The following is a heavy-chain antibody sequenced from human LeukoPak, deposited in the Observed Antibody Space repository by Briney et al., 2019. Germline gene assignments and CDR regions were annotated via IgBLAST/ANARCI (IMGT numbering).Heavy chain of an antibody. CDR3: ARAYLRNFDY. V-gene: IGHV4-31*03. D-gene: IGHD4-17*01. J-gene: IGHJ4*02. Sequence: SETLSLTCTVSGGSIGSGGYYWSWIRQHPGKGLEWIGYIYYSGSTYYSPSLKSRVTISVDTSKNQFSLRLSSVTAADTAVYYCARAYLRNFDYWGQGTLVTVSS. CDR1: GGSIGSGGYY. CDR2: IYYSGST.